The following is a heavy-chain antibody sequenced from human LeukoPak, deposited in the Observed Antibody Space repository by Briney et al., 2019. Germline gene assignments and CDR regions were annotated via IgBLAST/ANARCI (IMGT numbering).Heavy chain of an antibody. CDR1: GFTFSSYG. V-gene: IGHV3-30*18. CDR3: AKDQQLVFDY. CDR2: ISYDGSNK. D-gene: IGHD6-13*01. Sequence: QPGGSLRLSCAASGFTFSSYGMHWVRQAPGKGLEWVAVISYDGSNKYYADSAKGRFTISRDNSKNTLYLQMNSLRAEDTAVYYCAKDQQLVFDYWGQGTLVTVSS. J-gene: IGHJ4*02.